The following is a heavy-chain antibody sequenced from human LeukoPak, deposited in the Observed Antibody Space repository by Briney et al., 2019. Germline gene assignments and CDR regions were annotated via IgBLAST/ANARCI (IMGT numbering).Heavy chain of an antibody. CDR2: IYYSGST. Sequence: SETLSLTCTVSGGSISSGDYYWSWIRQAPGKGLEWIGYIYYSGSTYYNPSLKSRVTISVDTSKNQFSLKLSSVTAADTAVYYCARGDYDSSGGAFDIWGQGTMVTVSS. CDR3: ARGDYDSSGGAFDI. V-gene: IGHV4-30-4*08. CDR1: GGSISSGDYY. D-gene: IGHD3-22*01. J-gene: IGHJ3*02.